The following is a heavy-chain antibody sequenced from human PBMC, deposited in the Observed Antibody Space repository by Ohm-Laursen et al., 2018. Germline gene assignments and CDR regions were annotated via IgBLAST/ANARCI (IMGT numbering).Heavy chain of an antibody. Sequence: SLRLSCSATGFTVSNSYMDWVRQAPGKGLELVARSRDKANSYTTAYVASVKGRFSISRDDSENSLYLQMNSLKTEDTAVYYCARTRNFQPYDVWGQGTMVSVSS. CDR3: ARTRNFQPYDV. D-gene: IGHD2/OR15-2a*01. V-gene: IGHV3-72*01. CDR1: GFTVSNSY. CDR2: SRDKANSYTT. J-gene: IGHJ3*01.